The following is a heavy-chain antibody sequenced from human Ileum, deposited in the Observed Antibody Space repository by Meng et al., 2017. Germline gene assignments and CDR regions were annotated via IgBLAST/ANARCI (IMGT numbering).Heavy chain of an antibody. CDR2: ISQSGST. D-gene: IGHD3/OR15-3a*01. CDR1: GGFFSSDNW. V-gene: IGHV4-4*02. CDR3: ASHDFYSLDS. J-gene: IGHJ4*02. Sequence: VQPHGSGPGRVKPSGTLSLTCPVSGGFFSSDNWWSWVRQPPGKGLEWIGEISQSGSTNYNPSLKSRVTMSVDKSKNQVSLKLSSVTAADTAVYFCASHDFYSLDSWGQGTLVTVSS.